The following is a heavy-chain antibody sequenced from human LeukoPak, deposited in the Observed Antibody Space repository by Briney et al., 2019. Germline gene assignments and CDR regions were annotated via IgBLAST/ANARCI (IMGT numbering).Heavy chain of an antibody. J-gene: IGHJ4*02. CDR3: ATSDRGYSSSWYRSYYFDY. Sequence: ASAKVSCKASGYTFTSYDINWVRQATGQGLEWMGWMNPNSGNTGYAQKFQGRVTITRNTSISTAYMELSSLRSEDTAVYYCATSDRGYSSSWYRSYYFDYWGQGTLVTVSS. CDR1: GYTFTSYD. V-gene: IGHV1-8*03. CDR2: MNPNSGNT. D-gene: IGHD6-13*01.